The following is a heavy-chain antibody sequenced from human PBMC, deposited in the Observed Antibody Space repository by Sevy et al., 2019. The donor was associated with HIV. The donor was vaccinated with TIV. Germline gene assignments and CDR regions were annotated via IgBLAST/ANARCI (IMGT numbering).Heavy chain of an antibody. CDR3: ARLSGYSSSWSYFDY. D-gene: IGHD6-13*01. J-gene: IGHJ4*02. CDR2: ISSSSSTI. V-gene: IGHV3-48*01. Sequence: GGSLRLSCAASGFTFSSYSMNWVRQAPGEGVEWVSYISSSSSTIYYAESVRGRFTISRDNAKNSLYLQMNSLRAEDTAVYYCARLSGYSSSWSYFDYWGQGTLVTVSS. CDR1: GFTFSSYS.